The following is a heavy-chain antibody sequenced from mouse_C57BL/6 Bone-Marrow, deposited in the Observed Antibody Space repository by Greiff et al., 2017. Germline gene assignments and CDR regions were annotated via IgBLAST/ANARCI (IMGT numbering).Heavy chain of an antibody. CDR1: GYTFTSYW. CDR3: ARAYGSSSFDY. J-gene: IGHJ2*01. D-gene: IGHD1-1*01. CDR2: IEPSDSYT. Sequence: QVQLQQPGAELVRPGTSVKLSCKASGYTFTSYWMHWVKQRPGQGLEWIGVIEPSDSYTNYNQKFKGKATLTVDTSSSTAYMQLSSLTSEDSAVYYCARAYGSSSFDYWGQGTTLTVSS. V-gene: IGHV1-59*01.